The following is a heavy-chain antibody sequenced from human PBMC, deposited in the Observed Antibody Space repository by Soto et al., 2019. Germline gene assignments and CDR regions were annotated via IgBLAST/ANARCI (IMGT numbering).Heavy chain of an antibody. CDR1: GFTFSSYA. J-gene: IGHJ5*02. Sequence: PGGSLRLSCAASGFTFSSYAMHWVRQAPGKXLEWVAVISYDGSNKYYADSVKGRFTISRDNSKNTLYLQMNSLRAEDTAVYYCARDSDNYYSSSSLNWFDPWGQGTLVTVSS. D-gene: IGHD6-6*01. V-gene: IGHV3-30-3*01. CDR2: ISYDGSNK. CDR3: ARDSDNYYSSSSLNWFDP.